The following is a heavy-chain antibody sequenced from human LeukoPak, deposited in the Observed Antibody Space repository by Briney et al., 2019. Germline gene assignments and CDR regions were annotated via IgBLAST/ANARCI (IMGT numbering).Heavy chain of an antibody. V-gene: IGHV3-21*01. CDR3: ARGAKYSSSPYAY. D-gene: IGHD6-6*01. Sequence: PGGSLRLSCAASGFTFSSYSMNWVRQAPGKGLEWVSSISSSSSYIYYADSVKGRFTISRDNAKNSLYLQMNSPRAEDTAVYYCARGAKYSSSPYAYWGQGTLVTVSS. CDR2: ISSSSSYI. J-gene: IGHJ4*02. CDR1: GFTFSSYS.